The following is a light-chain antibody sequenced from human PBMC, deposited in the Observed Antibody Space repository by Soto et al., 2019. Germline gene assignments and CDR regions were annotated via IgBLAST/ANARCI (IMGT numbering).Light chain of an antibody. CDR2: AAS. J-gene: IGKJ1*01. CDR3: QQHYCYPQP. CDR1: QTISSW. V-gene: IGKV1-5*01. Sequence: DIQMTQSTSTLSGSVGDRVTITSRASQTISSWLAWYQQRPGKAPQRLIYAASSLHSGVPTRFSGSGSGTEFTLTISGLQPEDFATYYCQQHYCYPQPVGQGTKVEIK.